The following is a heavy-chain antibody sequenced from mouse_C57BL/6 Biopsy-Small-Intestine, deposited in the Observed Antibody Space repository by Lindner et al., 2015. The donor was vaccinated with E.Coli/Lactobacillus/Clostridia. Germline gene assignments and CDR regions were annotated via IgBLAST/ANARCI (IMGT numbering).Heavy chain of an antibody. V-gene: IGHV1-14*01. J-gene: IGHJ4*01. CDR1: GYTFTTYD. CDR2: ISGDNGDT. Sequence: SVKVSCKASGYTFTTYDIHWVRRATGQGLEWMGWISGDNGDTKYAEKFQGRVTLTTDTSTRIAYMEVTSLRFDDTAVYYCARDKWVGSWRDVDPTDAEAGLVYWGQGTLVTVSS. CDR3: ARDKWVGSWRDVDPTDAEAGLVY. D-gene: IGHD1-3*01.